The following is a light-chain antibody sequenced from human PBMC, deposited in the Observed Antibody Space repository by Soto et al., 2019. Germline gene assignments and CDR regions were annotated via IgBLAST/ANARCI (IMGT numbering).Light chain of an antibody. V-gene: IGLV1-40*01. CDR2: GNS. CDR3: QSYDSSLSGNV. CDR1: SSNIGAGYD. J-gene: IGLJ1*01. Sequence: QSVLTQPPSVSGAPGRRVTISCTGSSSNIGAGYDVHWYQQLPGTAPKLLIYGNSNRPSGVPDRFSGSKSGTSASLAITGLQAEDEADYYCQSYDSSLSGNVFGTGTKVTVL.